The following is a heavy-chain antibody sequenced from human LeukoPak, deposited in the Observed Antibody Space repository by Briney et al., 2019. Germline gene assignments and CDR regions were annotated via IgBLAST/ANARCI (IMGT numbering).Heavy chain of an antibody. Sequence: PGGSLRLSCAASGFTFSSYWMSWVRQAPGKGLEWVANINQDGSAIYYVDSVKGRFTISRDNAKNSLYLQMNSLRAEDAAVFYCARDGPDSSSSDFDYWGQGTLVTVSS. D-gene: IGHD6-6*01. J-gene: IGHJ4*02. CDR1: GFTFSSYW. CDR3: ARDGPDSSSSDFDY. CDR2: INQDGSAI. V-gene: IGHV3-7*01.